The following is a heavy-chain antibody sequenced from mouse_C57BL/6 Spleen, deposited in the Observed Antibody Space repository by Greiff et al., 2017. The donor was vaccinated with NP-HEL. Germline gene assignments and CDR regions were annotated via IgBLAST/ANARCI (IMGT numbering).Heavy chain of an antibody. V-gene: IGHV1-82*01. CDR3: ASRANWEGDGYFDV. CDR2: IYPGDGDT. D-gene: IGHD4-1*01. Sequence: QVQLQQSGPELVKPGASVKISCKASGYSFSSSWMNWVKQRPGKGLEWIGRIYPGDGDTNYNGKFKGKATLTADKSSSTAYMQLSSLTSEDSAVYFCASRANWEGDGYFDVWGTGTTVTVSS. CDR1: GYSFSSSW. J-gene: IGHJ1*03.